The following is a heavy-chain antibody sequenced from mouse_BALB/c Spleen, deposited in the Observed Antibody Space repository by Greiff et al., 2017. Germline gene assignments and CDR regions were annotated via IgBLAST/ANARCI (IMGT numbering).Heavy chain of an antibody. D-gene: IGHD2-14*01. CDR3: ARQGAYRKYYYAMDY. CDR1: GFAFSSYD. CDR2: ISSGGGST. V-gene: IGHV5-12-1*01. Sequence: EVQLVESGGGLVKPGGSLKLSCAASGFAFSSYDMSWVRQTPEKRLEWVAYISSGGGSTYYPDTVKGRFTISRDNAKNTLYLQMSSLKSEDTAMYYCARQGAYRKYYYAMDYWGQGTSVTVSS. J-gene: IGHJ4*01.